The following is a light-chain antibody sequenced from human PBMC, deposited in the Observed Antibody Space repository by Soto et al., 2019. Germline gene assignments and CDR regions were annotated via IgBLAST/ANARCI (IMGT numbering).Light chain of an antibody. J-gene: IGKJ2*01. CDR2: GAS. CDR3: QQYGSPPYT. V-gene: IGKV3-20*01. CDR1: QGIGDT. Sequence: EVVMTQSPATLSVSPGEGVTLSCRASQGIGDTLAWYQQKPGQAPRLLIYGASSRAIDVPDRFSGSGSGTDFSLTIATLEPEDFVLYHCQQYGSPPYTFGQGTKV.